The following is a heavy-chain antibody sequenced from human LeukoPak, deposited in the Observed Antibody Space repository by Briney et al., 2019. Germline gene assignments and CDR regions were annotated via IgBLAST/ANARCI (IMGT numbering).Heavy chain of an antibody. D-gene: IGHD2-8*01. J-gene: IGHJ4*02. CDR1: GFTFSSYE. Sequence: SGGSLRLSCAASGFTFSSYEMNWVRQAPGKGLEWVSYISSSGSTIYYADSVKGRFTISRDNAKNSLYLQMNSLRAEDTAVYYCARAGYCTNGVCRGDFDYWGQGTLVTVSS. CDR3: ARAGYCTNGVCRGDFDY. CDR2: ISSSGSTI. V-gene: IGHV3-48*03.